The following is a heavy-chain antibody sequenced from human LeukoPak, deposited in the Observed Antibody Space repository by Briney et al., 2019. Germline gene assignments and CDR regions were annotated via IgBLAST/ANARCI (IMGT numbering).Heavy chain of an antibody. CDR3: ARVNYCSSTSCPAGGAFDI. Sequence: PSETLSLTCAVYGGSFSGYYWSGIRQPPGKGLEWIGEINHSGSTNYNPSLKSRVTMSVDTSKNQFSLKLSSVTAADTAVYYCARVNYCSSTSCPAGGAFDIWGQGTMVTVSS. CDR1: GGSFSGYY. CDR2: INHSGST. V-gene: IGHV4-34*01. D-gene: IGHD2-2*01. J-gene: IGHJ3*02.